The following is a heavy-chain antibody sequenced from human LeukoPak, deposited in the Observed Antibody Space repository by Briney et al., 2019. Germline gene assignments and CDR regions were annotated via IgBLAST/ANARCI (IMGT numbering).Heavy chain of an antibody. D-gene: IGHD3-9*01. CDR1: GGSISSGDYY. CDR2: IYYSGST. V-gene: IGHV4-30-4*01. CDR3: ARLYYDILTGYLEGAFDI. J-gene: IGHJ3*02. Sequence: SQTLSLTCTVSGGSISSGDYYWSWNRQPPGKGLEWIGYIYYSGSTYYNPSLKSRVTISVDTSKNQFSLKLSSVTAADTAVYYCARLYYDILTGYLEGAFDIWGQGTMVTVSS.